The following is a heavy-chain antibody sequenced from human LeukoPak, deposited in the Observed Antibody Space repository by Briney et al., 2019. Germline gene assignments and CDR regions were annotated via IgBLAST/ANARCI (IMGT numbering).Heavy chain of an antibody. J-gene: IGHJ4*02. CDR3: AKEGCSSTSCFSDFDY. CDR2: ISGSGGST. CDR1: GFTFSSNA. D-gene: IGHD2-2*01. Sequence: GGSLRLSCAASGFTFSSNAMSWVRQAPGKGLEWVSAISGSGGSTYYADSVKGRFTISRDNSKNTLYLQMNSLRAEDTAVYYCAKEGCSSTSCFSDFDYWGQGTLVTVSS. V-gene: IGHV3-23*01.